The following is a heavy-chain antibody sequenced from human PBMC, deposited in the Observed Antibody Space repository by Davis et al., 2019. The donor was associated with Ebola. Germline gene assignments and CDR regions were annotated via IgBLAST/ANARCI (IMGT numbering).Heavy chain of an antibody. D-gene: IGHD3-22*01. CDR2: INPNSGVT. CDR3: VRGPQTRFYMIVVVIQDY. Sequence: ASVKVSCKASGYTFTAYFMHWVRRAPGQGLEWMGWINPNSGVTNYAQKFQGRVTMTRDTSISTAYMEMRRLRSDDTAVYYCVRGPQTRFYMIVVVIQDYWGQGTLVTVSS. CDR1: GYTFTAYF. V-gene: IGHV1-2*02. J-gene: IGHJ4*02.